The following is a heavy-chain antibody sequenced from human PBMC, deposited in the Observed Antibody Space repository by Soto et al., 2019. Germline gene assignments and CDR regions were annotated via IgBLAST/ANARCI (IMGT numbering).Heavy chain of an antibody. CDR2: ISGGGCPT. CDR3: AKIRDSWTDY. CDR1: GVTFSIYA. V-gene: IGHV3-23*01. J-gene: IGHJ4*02. D-gene: IGHD1-26*01. Sequence: EVQLLESGGGLVQPGGSLRLSCVASGVTFSIYAMSWVRQAPGKGLEWVSTISGGGCPTYYADSVKGRFTSSRDNSKNTLYLQMNSLRAEDTALYYCAKIRDSWTDYWGQGTLVTVSS.